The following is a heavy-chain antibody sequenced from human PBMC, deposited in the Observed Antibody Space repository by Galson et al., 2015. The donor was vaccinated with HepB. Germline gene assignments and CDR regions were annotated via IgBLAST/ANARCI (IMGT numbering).Heavy chain of an antibody. CDR3: ARARIDQQWLVLN. CDR2: ISSSSTI. CDR1: GFTFSSYS. J-gene: IGHJ4*02. Sequence: SLRLSCAASGFTFSSYSMHWVRQAPGKGLEWVSYISSSSTIYYADSVKGRFTISRDNAKNSLYLQMNSLRAEDTAVYYCARARIDQQWLVLNWGQGTLVTVSS. D-gene: IGHD6-19*01. V-gene: IGHV3-48*01.